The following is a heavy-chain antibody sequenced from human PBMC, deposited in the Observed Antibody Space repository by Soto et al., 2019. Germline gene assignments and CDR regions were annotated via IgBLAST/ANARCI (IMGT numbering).Heavy chain of an antibody. D-gene: IGHD3-16*02. V-gene: IGHV3-66*01. Sequence: GGSLRLSCAASGFTVSSNYMSWVRQAPGKGLEWVSVIYSGGSTYYADSVKGRFTISRDNSKNTLYLQMNSLRAEDTAVYYCARRVIYYYYMDVWGKGTTVTVSS. CDR2: IYSGGST. CDR1: GFTVSSNY. J-gene: IGHJ6*03. CDR3: ARRVIYYYYMDV.